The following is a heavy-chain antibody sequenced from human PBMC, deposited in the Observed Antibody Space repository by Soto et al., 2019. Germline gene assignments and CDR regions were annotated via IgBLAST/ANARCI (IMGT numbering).Heavy chain of an antibody. CDR3: TRAPVLRYLDWLGYEHDY. Sequence: SETLSLTCGVSGSSISNDNWWVWIRQPPGRGLEWIGYIHHFGYTYSNPSLKSRLTISVDTSKNQVSLKLSSVTAADTAVDYWTRAPVLRYLDWLGYEHDYWGQGTLVTVS. V-gene: IGHV4-28*03. D-gene: IGHD3-9*01. CDR1: GSSISNDNW. CDR2: IHHFGYT. J-gene: IGHJ4*02.